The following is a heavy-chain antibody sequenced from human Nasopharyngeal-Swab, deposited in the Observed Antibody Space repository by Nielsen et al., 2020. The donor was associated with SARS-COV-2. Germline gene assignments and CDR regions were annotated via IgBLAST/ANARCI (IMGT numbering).Heavy chain of an antibody. CDR3: ARGSVYHTLLY. D-gene: IGHD3-3*01. CDR1: GFTFSSYG. Sequence: GGSLRLSCAASGFTFSSYGMHWVRQAPGKGLEWVSSISTTNGSMDYADSVRGRFTISRDNAKNSLFLQMNNLRAEDTAVYYCARGSVYHTLLYWGQGTLVTVS. V-gene: IGHV3-21*01. CDR2: ISTTNGSM. J-gene: IGHJ4*02.